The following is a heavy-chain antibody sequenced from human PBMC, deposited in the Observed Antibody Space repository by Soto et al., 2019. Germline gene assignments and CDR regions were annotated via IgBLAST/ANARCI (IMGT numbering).Heavy chain of an antibody. CDR1: GFTFRTYA. CDR3: ARDPNDFWSNYGMDV. J-gene: IGHJ6*02. V-gene: IGHV3-30-3*01. CDR2: ISYDGSNK. Sequence: GGSLRLSCAASGFTFRTYAMHWVRQAPGKGLEWVAVISYDGSNKYYADSVKGRFTISRDNSKNTLYLQLNSLRDEDTAVYYCARDPNDFWSNYGMDVWGQGTTVTVSS. D-gene: IGHD3-3*01.